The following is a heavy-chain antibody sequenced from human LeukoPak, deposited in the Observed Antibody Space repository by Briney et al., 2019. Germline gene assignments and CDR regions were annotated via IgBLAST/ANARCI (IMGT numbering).Heavy chain of an antibody. V-gene: IGHV3-7*01. CDR2: IKQDGSEK. J-gene: IGHJ4*02. CDR3: ARDRGQGDWDFFDQ. CDR1: GFTFSSYW. D-gene: IGHD2-21*01. Sequence: PGGSLRLSCAASGFTFSSYWMSWVRQAPGKGLEWVANIKQDGSEKYYVDSVKGRFTISRDNAKNSLYLQMNSLRAEDTAVYYCARDRGQGDWDFFDQWGQGTLVTVSS.